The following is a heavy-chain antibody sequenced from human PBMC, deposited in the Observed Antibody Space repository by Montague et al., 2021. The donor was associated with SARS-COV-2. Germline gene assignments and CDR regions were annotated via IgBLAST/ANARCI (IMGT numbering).Heavy chain of an antibody. Sequence: SETLSLTCGVYGGSFGDDHWSWIRQPPGKGLEWIGDIKQSGSTNYNPSLKSRVTISVDTSKNQFSLKLTSVTAAGTAVYFCARGHLSVSMIVVVFTSASYYFDYWGQGAQVTVSS. CDR2: IKQSGST. D-gene: IGHD3-22*01. CDR1: GGSFGDDH. J-gene: IGHJ4*02. CDR3: ARGHLSVSMIVVVFTSASYYFDY. V-gene: IGHV4-34*01.